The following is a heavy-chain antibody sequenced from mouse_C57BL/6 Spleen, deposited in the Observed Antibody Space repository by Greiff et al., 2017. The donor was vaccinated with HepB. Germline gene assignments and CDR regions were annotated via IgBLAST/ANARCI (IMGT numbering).Heavy chain of an antibody. CDR3: ARERIYDGYPRNAVDY. CDR2: IYPGDGDT. CDR1: GYAFSSSW. V-gene: IGHV1-82*01. J-gene: IGHJ4*01. Sequence: QVQLQQSGPELVKPGASVKISCKASGYAFSSSWMNWVKQRPGKGLEWIGRIYPGDGDTNYNGKFKGKATLTADKSSSTAYMQLSSLTSEDSAVYFCARERIYDGYPRNAVDYWGQGTSVTVSS. D-gene: IGHD2-3*01.